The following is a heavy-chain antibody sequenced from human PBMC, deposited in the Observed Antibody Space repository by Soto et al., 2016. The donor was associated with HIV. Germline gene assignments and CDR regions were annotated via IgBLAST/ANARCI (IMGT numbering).Heavy chain of an antibody. Sequence: EVQLVESGGGLVQPGGSLRLSCAASGFNFSSYWMHWVRQAPGKGLMWVSRINNDGSNTRYADSVKGRFTISRDNAKNTLYLQMNSLRADDTAVYYCARDRSFWSGSLYYWGQGTLVTVSS. CDR1: GFNFSSYW. CDR2: INNDGSNT. V-gene: IGHV3-74*01. J-gene: IGHJ4*02. CDR3: ARDRSFWSGSLYY. D-gene: IGHD3-3*01.